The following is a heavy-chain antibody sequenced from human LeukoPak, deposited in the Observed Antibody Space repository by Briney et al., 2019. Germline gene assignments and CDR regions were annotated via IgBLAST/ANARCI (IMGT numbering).Heavy chain of an antibody. CDR2: INSDGSST. Sequence: GGSLRLSCAASGFIFSNAWMHWVRQGPGKGLVWVSRINSDGSSTSYADSVKGRFTISRDNAKNTLYLQMNSLRAEDTAVYYCARVSTYSAIDYWGQGTLVTVSS. D-gene: IGHD1-26*01. CDR3: ARVSTYSAIDY. J-gene: IGHJ4*02. V-gene: IGHV3-74*01. CDR1: GFIFSNAW.